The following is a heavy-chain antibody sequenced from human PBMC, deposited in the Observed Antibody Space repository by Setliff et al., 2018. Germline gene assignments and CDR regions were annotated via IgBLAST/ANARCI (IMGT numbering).Heavy chain of an antibody. Sequence: PGESLKISCKGSGYRFSSHWIGWVRQMPGKGLEWMGIIYPGDSDTRYSPSFQGQVTISADKSISTAYLQWSSLKASDTAIYYCARNRVALYDAFDIWGQGTMVTVSS. J-gene: IGHJ3*02. CDR2: IYPGDSDT. CDR3: ARNRVALYDAFDI. D-gene: IGHD5-12*01. V-gene: IGHV5-51*01. CDR1: GYRFSSHW.